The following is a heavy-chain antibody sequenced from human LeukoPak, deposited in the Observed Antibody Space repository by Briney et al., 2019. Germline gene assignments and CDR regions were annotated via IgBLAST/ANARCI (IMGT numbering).Heavy chain of an antibody. D-gene: IGHD4/OR15-4a*01. Sequence: GGSLRLSCAASGFTFSSYSMNWVRQAPGKGLEWVSSISSSSSYIYYADSVKGRFTISRDIAKNSLYLQMDSLRAEDTAVYYCARTHYGDYGDYWGQGTLVTVSS. CDR1: GFTFSSYS. J-gene: IGHJ4*02. CDR3: ARTHYGDYGDY. V-gene: IGHV3-21*01. CDR2: ISSSSSYI.